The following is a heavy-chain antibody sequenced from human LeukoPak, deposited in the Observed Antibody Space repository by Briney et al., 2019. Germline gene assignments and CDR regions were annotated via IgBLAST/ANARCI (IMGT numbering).Heavy chain of an antibody. V-gene: IGHV4-59*08. Sequence: SETPSLTCSVPGSAITSNYWSWIRQSPGKGLEWIGYIYYMGSTDYNPSLKSRVTMSVDTSKNQFSLKLSAVTAADTAVYYCARQNYDEVNYYYYGLDVWGKGTTVTVSS. CDR3: ARQNYDEVNYYYYGLDV. CDR2: IYYMGST. D-gene: IGHD3-3*01. J-gene: IGHJ6*04. CDR1: GSAITSNY.